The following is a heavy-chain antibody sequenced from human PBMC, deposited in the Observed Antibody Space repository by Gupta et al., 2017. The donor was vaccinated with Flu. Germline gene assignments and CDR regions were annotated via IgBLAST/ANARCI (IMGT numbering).Heavy chain of an antibody. CDR3: ARDPYNGFFYYTLDV. CDR2: ISSGGYTT. D-gene: IGHD3-10*01. V-gene: IGHV3-48*03. Sequence: EVQLVESGGGLVRPGGSLRPSCAVSGFTFSTYSMNWVRQAPGKGLEWVSYISSGGYTTYYSESVKGRFTISRDNAKNSLYLQMDSLRAEDTAVYYCARDPYNGFFYYTLDVWGQGTTVTVSS. J-gene: IGHJ6*02. CDR1: GFTFSTYS.